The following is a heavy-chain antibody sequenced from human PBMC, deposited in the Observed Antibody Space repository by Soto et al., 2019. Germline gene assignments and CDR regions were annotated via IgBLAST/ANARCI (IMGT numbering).Heavy chain of an antibody. J-gene: IGHJ4*02. Sequence: QVQLVESGGGVVQPGRSLRLSCAASGFTFSSYGMHWVRQAPGKGLEWVAVISYDGSNKYYADSVKGRFPISRDNSKNTLYLQMNSLRAEDTAVYYCAKDDYPGGTGIAVAEALDYWGQGTLVTVSA. CDR2: ISYDGSNK. CDR3: AKDDYPGGTGIAVAEALDY. V-gene: IGHV3-30*18. D-gene: IGHD6-19*01. CDR1: GFTFSSYG.